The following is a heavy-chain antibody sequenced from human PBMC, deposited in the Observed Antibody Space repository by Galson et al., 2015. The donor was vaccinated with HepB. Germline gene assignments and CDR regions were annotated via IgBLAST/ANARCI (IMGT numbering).Heavy chain of an antibody. CDR1: GFTFSSYS. Sequence: SLRLSCAASGFTFSSYSMNWVRQAPGKGLEWVSSISSSSSYIYYADSVKGRFTIFRDNAKNSLYLQMNSLRAEDTAVYYCARDRATGTTAADYWGQGTLVTVSS. J-gene: IGHJ4*02. D-gene: IGHD1-1*01. CDR3: ARDRATGTTAADY. V-gene: IGHV3-21*01. CDR2: ISSSSSYI.